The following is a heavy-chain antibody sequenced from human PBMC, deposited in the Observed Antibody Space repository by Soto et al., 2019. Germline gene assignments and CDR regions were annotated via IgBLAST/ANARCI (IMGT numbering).Heavy chain of an antibody. D-gene: IGHD6-6*01. V-gene: IGHV4-59*01. CDR1: GGSISSYY. CDR3: ARGKVGSSSPFDY. CDR2: IYYSGST. J-gene: IGHJ4*02. Sequence: LSLPCTVSGGSISSYYWSWIRQPPGKGLEWIGYIYYSGSTNYNPSLKSRVTISVDTSNDQFSLRLSSVTAADTAVYYCARGKVGSSSPFDYWGQGTLVTVS.